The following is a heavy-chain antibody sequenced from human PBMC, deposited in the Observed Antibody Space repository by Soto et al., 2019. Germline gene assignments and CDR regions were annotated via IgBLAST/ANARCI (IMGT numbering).Heavy chain of an antibody. CDR1: GFTFSSCA. D-gene: IGHD3-3*01. CDR2: ISYDGSNK. J-gene: IGHJ4*02. V-gene: IGHV3-30-3*01. Sequence: QVQLVESGGGVVQPGRSLRLSCAASGFTFSSCAMHWVRQAPGKGLEWVALISYDGSNKYYAASVKGRFTISRDNSKNTLYLQMNSLGAEDTAVYYCARDKSDLRFLEWSYYFDYWGQGTLVTVSS. CDR3: ARDKSDLRFLEWSYYFDY.